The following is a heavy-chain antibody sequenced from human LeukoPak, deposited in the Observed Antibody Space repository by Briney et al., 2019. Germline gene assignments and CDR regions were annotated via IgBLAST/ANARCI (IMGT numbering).Heavy chain of an antibody. D-gene: IGHD5-12*01. CDR1: GFTFSQYW. J-gene: IGHJ3*02. Sequence: GGSLRLSCAASGFTFSQYWMSWVRQAPGEGLEFVANINPDGRTKNYVDSVKGRFTISRDNAKSSLDLQMSSLRAEDTALYFCARDPGYSAFDIWGQGTMVTVSS. CDR2: INPDGRTK. V-gene: IGHV3-7*03. CDR3: ARDPGYSAFDI.